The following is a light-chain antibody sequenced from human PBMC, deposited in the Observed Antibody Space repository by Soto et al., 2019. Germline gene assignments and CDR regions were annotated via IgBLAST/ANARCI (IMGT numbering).Light chain of an antibody. V-gene: IGKV3-20*01. CDR3: QQYNNWPRT. CDR1: QSVSSSY. J-gene: IGKJ1*01. Sequence: EIVLTQSPGTLSLSPGERATLSCRASQSVSSSYLAWYQRKPGQAPRLLIYGASSRATGIPDRFSGSGSGTEFTLTISSPQSEDFAVYYCQQYNNWPRTFGQGTKVDI. CDR2: GAS.